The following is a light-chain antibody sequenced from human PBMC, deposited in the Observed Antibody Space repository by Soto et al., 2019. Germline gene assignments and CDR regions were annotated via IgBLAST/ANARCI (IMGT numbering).Light chain of an antibody. CDR3: RQRCNLIT. V-gene: IGKV3-11*01. J-gene: IGKJ5*01. CDR2: DAS. Sequence: SLYPSTLSVTVGDRVTITFRASQDIDISLAWFQQRPGKAPEVLIYDASSRATGIPARFSGSGSGTDFTLTISSVEPEDFAVYYCRQRCNLITFGHGTRLEIK. CDR1: QDIDIS.